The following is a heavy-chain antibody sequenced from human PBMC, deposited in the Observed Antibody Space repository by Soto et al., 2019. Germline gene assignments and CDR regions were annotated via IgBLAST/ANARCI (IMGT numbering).Heavy chain of an antibody. CDR3: ARDRSTSSPEDWYFDL. CDR1: GGSISSGDYY. CDR2: IYYSGST. V-gene: IGHV4-30-4*01. Sequence: QVQLQESGPGLVKPSQTLSLTCTVSGGSISSGDYYWSWIRQPPGKGLEWIGYIYYSGSTYYNPSLKSRVTISVDTSKNQFSLKLSSVTAADTAVYYCARDRSTSSPEDWYFDLWGRGTLVTVSS. J-gene: IGHJ2*01. D-gene: IGHD3-16*01.